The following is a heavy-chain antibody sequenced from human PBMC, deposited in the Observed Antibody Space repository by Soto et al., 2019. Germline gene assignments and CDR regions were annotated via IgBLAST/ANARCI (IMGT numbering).Heavy chain of an antibody. CDR2: ISHGGST. J-gene: IGHJ5*02. CDR1: GGSISNSDYG. Sequence: QLQLQESGPGLVKPLETLSLTCAVSGGSISNSDYGWVWIRQPPGKGLEWIGSISHGGSTSYNPAPNSRVTLSVEAPKHQCALKLSSGTPTDTAVYYCATVTPYGRDYRSGQGTLVTVSS. V-gene: IGHV4-39*01. D-gene: IGHD2-21*02. CDR3: ATVTPYGRDYR.